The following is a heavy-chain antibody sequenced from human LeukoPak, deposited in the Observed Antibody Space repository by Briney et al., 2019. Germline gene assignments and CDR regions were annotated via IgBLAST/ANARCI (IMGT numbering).Heavy chain of an antibody. CDR1: GSTFTSYG. V-gene: IGHV1-18*01. J-gene: IGHJ5*02. CDR2: INPDNGNT. CDR3: ARDRGTGSGSRSWFVP. Sequence: SVKVSCKASGSTFTSYGISWVRQAPGQGLEWMGWINPDNGNTKYAQKLQGRVTMTTDTSTTTAYMELRSLTSDDTAVYYCARDRGTGSGSRSWFVPWGQGTLVTVSS. D-gene: IGHD3-10*01.